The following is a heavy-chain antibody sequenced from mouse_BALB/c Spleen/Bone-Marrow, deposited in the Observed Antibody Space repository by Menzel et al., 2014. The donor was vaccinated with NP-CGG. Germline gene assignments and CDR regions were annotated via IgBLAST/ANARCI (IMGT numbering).Heavy chain of an antibody. CDR2: INPGSGGA. J-gene: IGHJ2*01. CDR3: AREWTARAVDY. D-gene: IGHD3-2*01. Sequence: VQLQESGAELVRPGTSVKVSCKASGYAFTNYLIEWVKQRPVQGLEWIGVINPGSGGANYNAKFKGKATLTADRSSSTAYMQLSSLTSDDSAVYFCAREWTARAVDYWGQGTTLTVSS. CDR1: GYAFTNYL. V-gene: IGHV1-54*01.